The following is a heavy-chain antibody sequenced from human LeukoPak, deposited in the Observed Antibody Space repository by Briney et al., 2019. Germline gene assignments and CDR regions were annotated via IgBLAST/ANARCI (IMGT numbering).Heavy chain of an antibody. J-gene: IGHJ6*03. Sequence: GGSLRLSCAASGFTFSSYEMNWVRQAPGKGLEWVAFIRYDGSNKYYADSVKGRFTISRDNSKNTLYLQMNSLRAEDTAVYYCAKGSKAVIFTRDHYMDVWGKGSTVTISS. CDR2: IRYDGSNK. CDR1: GFTFSSYE. V-gene: IGHV3-30*02. D-gene: IGHD3/OR15-3a*01. CDR3: AKGSKAVIFTRDHYMDV.